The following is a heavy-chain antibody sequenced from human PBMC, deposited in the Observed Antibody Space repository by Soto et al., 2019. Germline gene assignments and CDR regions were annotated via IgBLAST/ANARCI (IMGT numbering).Heavy chain of an antibody. V-gene: IGHV3-23*01. CDR1: GFPFSSTD. CDR2: ILDTGTTV. Sequence: EFHVLESGGGWAQPGGSLRLSCAASGFPFSSTDMSWVRQAPGKGLEWVSTILDTGTTVFYADSVKGRFTVSRDNSNNTLYVQMSNLRADDTAVYYSVKNSGWFNTWGQGALVTVSS. D-gene: IGHD3-10*01. J-gene: IGHJ5*02. CDR3: VKNSGWFNT.